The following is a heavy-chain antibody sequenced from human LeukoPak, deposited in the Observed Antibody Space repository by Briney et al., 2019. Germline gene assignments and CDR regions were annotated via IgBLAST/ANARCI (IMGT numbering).Heavy chain of an antibody. V-gene: IGHV3-30*18. J-gene: IGHJ3*02. CDR2: ISYDGSNK. D-gene: IGHD3-22*01. CDR3: AKVPRNLYYYDSSGYLDAFDI. CDR1: GFTFSSYG. Sequence: GGSLRLSCAASGFTFSSYGMHWVRQAPGKGLEWVAVISYDGSNKYYADSVKGRFTISRDNSKNTLYLQMNSLRAEDTAVYYCAKVPRNLYYYDSSGYLDAFDIWGQGTMVTVSS.